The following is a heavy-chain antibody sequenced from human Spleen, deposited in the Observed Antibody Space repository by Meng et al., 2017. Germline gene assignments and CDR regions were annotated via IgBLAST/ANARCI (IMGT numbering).Heavy chain of an antibody. CDR3: VRDRAVAGSRIFDY. CDR2: IYTDGST. CDR1: GFTVSTNY. D-gene: IGHD6-19*01. V-gene: IGHV3-66*01. J-gene: IGHJ4*02. Sequence: GESLKISCAASGFTVSTNYLSWVRQAPGKGLEWVSLIYTDGSTYYADSVKGRFTVSRDSSKNTLYLHMNSLRGDDTAVYYCVRDRAVAGSRIFDYWGQGTLVTVSS.